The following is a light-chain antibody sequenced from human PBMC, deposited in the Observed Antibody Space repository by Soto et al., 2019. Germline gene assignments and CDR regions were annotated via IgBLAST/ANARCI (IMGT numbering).Light chain of an antibody. CDR3: LRYGDSPPAYT. Sequence: EVVLTQSPGTLSLSPGERATLSCRASQSVDSSTLAWYRQKPGQAPSLLIYGASNRATGIPDRFSGSGSGTDFTLTISRLEPEDFAVYYCLRYGDSPPAYTFGQGTKLEIK. V-gene: IGKV3-20*01. J-gene: IGKJ2*01. CDR1: QSVDSST. CDR2: GAS.